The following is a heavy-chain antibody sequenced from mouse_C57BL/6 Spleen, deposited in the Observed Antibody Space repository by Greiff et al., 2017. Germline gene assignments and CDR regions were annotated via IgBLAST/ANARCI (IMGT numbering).Heavy chain of an antibody. V-gene: IGHV1-82*01. D-gene: IGHD2-5*01. CDR1: GFAFSGSC. J-gene: IGHJ4*01. Sequence: VQLQQSGPELVKPGASVKFSCKASGFAFSGSCMNWVKQRPGKGLEWIGRIYPGDGDTKYNGKFKGKATLTADKSSSTAYMQLSSLASEDSAVYFCARSGYYSMEYAMDYWGQGTSVTVSS. CDR2: IYPGDGDT. CDR3: ARSGYYSMEYAMDY.